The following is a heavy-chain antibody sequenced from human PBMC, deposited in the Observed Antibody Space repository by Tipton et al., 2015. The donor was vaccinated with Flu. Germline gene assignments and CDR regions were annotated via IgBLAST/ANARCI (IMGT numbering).Heavy chain of an antibody. CDR2: IYYSGST. CDR1: GGSISGYY. CDR3: ARHRVGLAVAGVDF. V-gene: IGHV4-59*07. Sequence: TLSLTCTVSGGSISGYYWTWIRQPPGKGLEWIGYIYYSGSTNYNPSLKSRVTISVDTSKNQFSLKLSSVTAADTAVYYCARHRVGLAVAGVDFWGQGTPVTVSS. J-gene: IGHJ4*02. D-gene: IGHD6-19*01.